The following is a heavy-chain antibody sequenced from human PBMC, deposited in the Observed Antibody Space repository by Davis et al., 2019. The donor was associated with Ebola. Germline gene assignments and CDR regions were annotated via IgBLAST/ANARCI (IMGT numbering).Heavy chain of an antibody. J-gene: IGHJ6*02. CDR2: IDWDDDK. CDR1: GFPLSTSGMR. D-gene: IGHD5-18*01. V-gene: IGHV2-70*04. CDR3: ARVRVQLWFGNYYYGMDV. Sequence: SGPTLVKPTQTLTLTCTFSGFPLSTSGMRVSWIRQPPGKALEWLARIDWDDDKFYSTSLKTRLTISKDTSKNQVVLTMTNMDPVDTATYYCARVRVQLWFGNYYYGMDVWGQGTTVTVSS.